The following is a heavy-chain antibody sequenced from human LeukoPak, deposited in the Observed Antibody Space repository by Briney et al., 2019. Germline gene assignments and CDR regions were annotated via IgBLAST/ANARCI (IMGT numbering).Heavy chain of an antibody. D-gene: IGHD3-9*01. Sequence: SETLSLTCAVYGWSFSGYYWSWIRQPPGKGLEWIGEINHSGNTNYNPSLKSGVTISVDTSKNQFSLYLTSVTAADTAAYCCAREPPSFRYFAWSPTYGMDVWGKGTTVTVSS. CDR3: AREPPSFRYFAWSPTYGMDV. CDR1: GWSFSGYY. J-gene: IGHJ6*04. V-gene: IGHV4-34*01. CDR2: INHSGNT.